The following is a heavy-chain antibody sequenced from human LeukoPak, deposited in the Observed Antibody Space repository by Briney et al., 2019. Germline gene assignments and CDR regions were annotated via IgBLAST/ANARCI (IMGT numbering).Heavy chain of an antibody. Sequence: GGSLRLSCAASGFTFSSYAMTWVRQAPGKGLEWVSAISGSGGSTYYADSVKGRFTISRDNSKNTLYLQMNSLRAEDTAVYYCAKLRYSSGWLDYWGQGTLVTVSS. J-gene: IGHJ4*02. CDR1: GFTFSSYA. CDR2: ISGSGGST. CDR3: AKLRYSSGWLDY. V-gene: IGHV3-23*01. D-gene: IGHD6-19*01.